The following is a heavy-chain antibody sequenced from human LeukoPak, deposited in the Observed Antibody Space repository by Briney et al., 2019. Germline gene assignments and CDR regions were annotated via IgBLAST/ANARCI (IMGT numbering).Heavy chain of an antibody. J-gene: IGHJ5*02. CDR2: IDPSDSYT. CDR1: GYSFTSYW. V-gene: IGHV5-10-1*01. CDR3: ARRINWFAP. Sequence: GESLRISCKGSGYSFTSYWMSWVRQMPGKGLEWMGRIDPSDSYTNYSPSFQGHFTISADKCISTAYLQWSSMKASDTAMYYCARRINWFAPWGEGALVTVSS.